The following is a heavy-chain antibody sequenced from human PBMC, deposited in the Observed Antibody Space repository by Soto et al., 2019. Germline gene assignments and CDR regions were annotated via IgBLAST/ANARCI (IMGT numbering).Heavy chain of an antibody. V-gene: IGHV1-2*02. Sequence: GASVKVSGKASGYTFTDHYIHWLRQAPGQSLEWMGWINPYSGGTHFARKFQDRVTMARDTSVSTAYMELSSLKSDDTAVYYCARPKYGETYFDSWGQGTVVTVSS. CDR2: INPYSGGT. D-gene: IGHD2-21*01. CDR3: ARPKYGETYFDS. CDR1: GYTFTDHY. J-gene: IGHJ4*02.